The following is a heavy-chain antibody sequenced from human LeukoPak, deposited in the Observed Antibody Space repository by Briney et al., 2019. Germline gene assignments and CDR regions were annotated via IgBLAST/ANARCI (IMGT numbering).Heavy chain of an antibody. CDR3: VGTVGATIIYYYYGMDV. CDR1: GGSLSGYY. D-gene: IGHD1-26*01. J-gene: IGHJ6*02. CDR2: IFYSGST. Sequence: SETLSLTCAVYGGSLSGYYWGWIRQPPGNGLEWIGSIFYSGSTYYNPSLKSRVTISVDTSKNQFSLKLSSVTAADTAVYYCVGTVGATIIYYYYGMDVWGQGTTVTVSS. V-gene: IGHV4-39*01.